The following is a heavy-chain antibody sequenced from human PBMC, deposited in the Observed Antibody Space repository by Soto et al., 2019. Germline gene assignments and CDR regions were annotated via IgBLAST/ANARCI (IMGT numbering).Heavy chain of an antibody. Sequence: PGGSLRLSCAASGFTFSSYWMSWVRQAPGKGLEWVANIKQDGSEKYYVDSVKGRFTISRDNAKNSLYLQMNSLRAEDTAVYYCATVDTAMVADYWGQGTLVTVSS. J-gene: IGHJ4*02. CDR1: GFTFSSYW. D-gene: IGHD5-18*01. CDR2: IKQDGSEK. CDR3: ATVDTAMVADY. V-gene: IGHV3-7*03.